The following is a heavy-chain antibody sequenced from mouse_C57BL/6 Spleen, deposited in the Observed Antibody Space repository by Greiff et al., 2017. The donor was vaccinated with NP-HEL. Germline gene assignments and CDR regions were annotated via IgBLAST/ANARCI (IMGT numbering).Heavy chain of an antibody. CDR1: GYTFTSYW. CDR2: IDPSDSET. Sequence: VQLQQSGAELVRPGSSVKLSCKASGYTFTSYWMHWVKQRPIQGLEWIGNIDPSDSETHYNQKFKDKATLTVDKSSSTAYMQLSSLTAEDSAVYYCARWRDYYCPYYYAMDYWGQGTSVTVSS. V-gene: IGHV1-52*01. CDR3: ARWRDYYCPYYYAMDY. D-gene: IGHD1-1*01. J-gene: IGHJ4*01.